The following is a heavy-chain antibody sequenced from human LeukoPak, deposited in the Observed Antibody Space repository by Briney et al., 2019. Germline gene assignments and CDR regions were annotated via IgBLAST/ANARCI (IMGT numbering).Heavy chain of an antibody. V-gene: IGHV4-34*01. CDR2: INHSGST. CDR1: GGSFSGYY. D-gene: IGHD5-18*01. CDR3: ARGRWVDTYKDV. Sequence: SETLSLTCAVYGGSFSGYYWSWIRQPPGKGLEWIGEINHSGSTNYNPSLKSRVTISVDTSKNQFSLKLSSVTAADTAVYYCARGRWVDTYKDVWGKGTTVTVSS. J-gene: IGHJ6*03.